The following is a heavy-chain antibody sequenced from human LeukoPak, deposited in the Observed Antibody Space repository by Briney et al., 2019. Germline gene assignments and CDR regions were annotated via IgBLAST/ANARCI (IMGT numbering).Heavy chain of an antibody. Sequence: GGSLRLSCAASGFTFSGYTMSWVRQAPGKGLEWVSAISGSGGSTSSADSVKGRFTISRDNSKNTLYLQMNSLRAGDTAVYYCAKRDSSGSLPRLFDYWGQGTLVTVPS. D-gene: IGHD6-19*01. CDR2: ISGSGGST. CDR3: AKRDSSGSLPRLFDY. J-gene: IGHJ4*02. V-gene: IGHV3-23*01. CDR1: GFTFSGYT.